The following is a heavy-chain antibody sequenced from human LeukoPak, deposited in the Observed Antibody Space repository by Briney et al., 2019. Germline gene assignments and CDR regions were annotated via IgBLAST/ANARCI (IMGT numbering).Heavy chain of an antibody. CDR3: ARDLITGTTWYYYYMDV. V-gene: IGHV1-18*01. D-gene: IGHD1-20*01. Sequence: ASVKVSCKASGYTFTNYGISWVRQAPGQGLEWMGRISPHNGNTNYAQKLQGRVTMTSDTSTSTAYMELRSLRSDDTAVYYCARDLITGTTWYYYYMDVWGKGTTVTVSS. CDR1: GYTFTNYG. CDR2: ISPHNGNT. J-gene: IGHJ6*03.